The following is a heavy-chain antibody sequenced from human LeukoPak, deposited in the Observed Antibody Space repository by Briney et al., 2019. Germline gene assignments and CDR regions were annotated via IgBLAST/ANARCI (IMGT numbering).Heavy chain of an antibody. CDR1: GGSISSSSYY. CDR2: IYYSGST. D-gene: IGHD3-3*01. Sequence: SETLSLTCTVSGGSISSSSYYWGWIRQPPGKGLEWIGSIYYSGSTYYNPSLKSRVTISVDTSKNQFSLKLSSVTAADTAVYYCARHGGTTIFGVVIVYYFDYWGQGTLVAVSP. CDR3: ARHGGTTIFGVVIVYYFDY. V-gene: IGHV4-39*01. J-gene: IGHJ4*02.